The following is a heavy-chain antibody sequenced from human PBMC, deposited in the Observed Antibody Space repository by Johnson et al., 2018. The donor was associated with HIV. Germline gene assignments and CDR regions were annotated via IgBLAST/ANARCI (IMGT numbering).Heavy chain of an antibody. V-gene: IGHV3-23*04. Sequence: EVQLVESGGGVVQPGRSLRLSCAASGLTVNSNYMTWVRQAPGKGLEWVSAISGSGGSTYYADSVKGRFTISRDKSKNTLYLQMNSLRAEDTALYYCARVGDDAFDIWGQGTMVTVSS. CDR3: ARVGDDAFDI. J-gene: IGHJ3*02. CDR2: ISGSGGST. D-gene: IGHD1-26*01. CDR1: GLTVNSNY.